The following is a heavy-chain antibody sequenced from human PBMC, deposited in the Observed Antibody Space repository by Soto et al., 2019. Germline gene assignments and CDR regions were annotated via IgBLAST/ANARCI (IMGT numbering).Heavy chain of an antibody. D-gene: IGHD3-3*01. J-gene: IGHJ6*02. Sequence: EVQVVESGGGLVQPGGSLRLSCVASGFNISNTYMSWVRQAPGKGLEWVSVIYSGGSTYYADSVKGRFIISRDNSMDTLYLQMNSLRAEDTAVYYCARRGVLEWHDDMDVWGQGTTVIVSS. V-gene: IGHV3-66*04. CDR3: ARRGVLEWHDDMDV. CDR1: GFNISNTY. CDR2: IYSGGST.